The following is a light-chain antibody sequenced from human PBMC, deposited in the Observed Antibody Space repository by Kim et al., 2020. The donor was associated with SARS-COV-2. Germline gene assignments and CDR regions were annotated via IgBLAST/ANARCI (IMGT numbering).Light chain of an antibody. J-gene: IGKJ4*01. CDR1: QNLFYTLSNKSY. Sequence: DIVMTQSPDFLAVSLGERATINCKSSQNLFYTLSNKSYVAWYQHKARQPPKLLMYWASTRDSGAPDRFSGSGSGTDFTLTINNLQGEDAAVYYCQQYYSVPLTFGGGTKLEI. CDR3: QQYYSVPLT. V-gene: IGKV4-1*01. CDR2: WAS.